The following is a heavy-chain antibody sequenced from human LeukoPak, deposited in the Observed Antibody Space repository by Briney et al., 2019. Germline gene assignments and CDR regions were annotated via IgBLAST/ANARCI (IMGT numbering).Heavy chain of an antibody. Sequence: PGGSLRLSCAASGFTFSNYGMHWVRQAPGKGLEWVAVIWYDGSNKYYVDSVKGRFTISRDNSNNTLYLQMNSLRAEDTAVCFCARGGTAAYGSGSYYFGFFDYWGQGTLVTVSS. CDR1: GFTFSNYG. V-gene: IGHV3-33*01. CDR3: ARGGTAAYGSGSYYFGFFDY. D-gene: IGHD3-10*01. CDR2: IWYDGSNK. J-gene: IGHJ4*02.